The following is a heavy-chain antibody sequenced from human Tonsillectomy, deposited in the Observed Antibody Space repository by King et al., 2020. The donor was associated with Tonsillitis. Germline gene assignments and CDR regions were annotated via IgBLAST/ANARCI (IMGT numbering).Heavy chain of an antibody. D-gene: IGHD3-3*01. J-gene: IGHJ4*02. V-gene: IGHV3-33*08. CDR1: GFNFTNYV. CDR2: IWYDGSNK. Sequence: QVQLVESGGGVVQPGRSLRLSCAASGFNFTNYVMHWVRQAPGKGLEWVSLIWYDGSNKYYADSVKGRFTISRDNSKNTLYLQMDSLRAEDTAVYSCARDLTIFGVVYSYDSWGQGTLVTVSS. CDR3: ARDLTIFGVVYSYDS.